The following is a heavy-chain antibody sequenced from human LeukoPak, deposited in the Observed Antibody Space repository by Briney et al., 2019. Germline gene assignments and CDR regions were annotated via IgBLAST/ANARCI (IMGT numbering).Heavy chain of an antibody. CDR3: ARGPGRTTNYDILTGYVYYFDY. CDR1: GFTFSSYW. V-gene: IGHV3-7*01. CDR2: IKQDGSEK. D-gene: IGHD3-9*01. J-gene: IGHJ4*02. Sequence: GGSLRLSCAASGFTFSSYWMSWVRQAPGKGLEWVANIKQDGSEKYYVDSVKGRFTISRDNAKNSLYLQMNSLRAEDTAVYYCARGPGRTTNYDILTGYVYYFDYWGQGTLVTVSS.